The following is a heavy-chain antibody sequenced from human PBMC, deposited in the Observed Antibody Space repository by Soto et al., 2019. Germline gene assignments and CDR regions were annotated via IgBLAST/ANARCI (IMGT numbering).Heavy chain of an antibody. CDR2: ISYDGRKE. CDR3: TQGRGGGRNYGMDV. CDR1: GFTFSRYA. J-gene: IGHJ6*02. V-gene: IGHV3-30*18. D-gene: IGHD2-15*01. Sequence: QVKLVESGGGVVQPGRSLRLSCVASGFTFSRYAMHWVRQAPGKGLKWVAIISYDGRKEYYADSVKGRCTIARDNSKNPVYLQMNSLRDEDTAVYYCTQGRGGGRNYGMDVWGQGTTVTVSS.